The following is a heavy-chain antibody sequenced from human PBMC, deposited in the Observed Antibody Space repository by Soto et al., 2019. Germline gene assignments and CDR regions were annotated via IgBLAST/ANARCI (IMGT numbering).Heavy chain of an antibody. D-gene: IGHD3-10*01. CDR2: IIPVFGTA. CDR3: MDV. CDR1: GGSLTNYG. V-gene: IGHV1-69*12. Sequence: QVQRVQSGAEVKKPGSSVKVSCKASGGSLTNYGVSWVRQAPGQGLEWMGGIIPVFGTANYAQKFQGRVTIAAAEDTAVYYCARGDVTKLGVTNYYGMDVWGQGPTVTVSS. J-gene: IGHJ6*02.